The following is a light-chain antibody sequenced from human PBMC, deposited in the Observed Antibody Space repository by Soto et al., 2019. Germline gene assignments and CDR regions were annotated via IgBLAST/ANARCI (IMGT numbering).Light chain of an antibody. CDR3: QQYNSYWT. V-gene: IGKV1-5*01. Sequence: DIQMTQSPSTLSASVGDRVTITCRASQSISSWLAWYQQKPGKAPKLLIYDASSLESGVPSRFSGSGSGTEFTLTISSLQPDEFANYYCQQYNSYWTFGQGTKVDIK. CDR1: QSISSW. CDR2: DAS. J-gene: IGKJ1*01.